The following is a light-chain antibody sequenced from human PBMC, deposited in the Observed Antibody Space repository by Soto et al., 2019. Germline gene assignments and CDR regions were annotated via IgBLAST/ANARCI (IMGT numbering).Light chain of an antibody. CDR1: QIISSSY. CDR3: QQYGRSPPWT. Sequence: EIVLTQSPGTLSMSLGDRATLSCRAIQIISSSYLAWYQQKPGQAPRLLFYGASNRATGIPDRFSGSGSGRDFTLTIRGLEPEDFAGYYCQQYGRSPPWTFGQGTKLQS. J-gene: IGKJ1*01. CDR2: GAS. V-gene: IGKV3-20*01.